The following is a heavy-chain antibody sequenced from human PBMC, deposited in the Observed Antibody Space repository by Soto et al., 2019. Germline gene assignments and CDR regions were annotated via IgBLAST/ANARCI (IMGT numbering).Heavy chain of an antibody. J-gene: IGHJ6*02. CDR2: IIPIFGTA. Sequence: QVQLVQSGAEVKKPGSSVKVSCNASGGTFSSYAISWVRQAPGQGLEGMGGIIPIFGTANYAQKCQGRVKITADESTSTAYMELSSLRSEDTAVYYCATRGRITIFGVVDTYYYYGMDVWGQGTTVTVSS. CDR1: GGTFSSYA. CDR3: ATRGRITIFGVVDTYYYYGMDV. V-gene: IGHV1-69*12. D-gene: IGHD3-3*01.